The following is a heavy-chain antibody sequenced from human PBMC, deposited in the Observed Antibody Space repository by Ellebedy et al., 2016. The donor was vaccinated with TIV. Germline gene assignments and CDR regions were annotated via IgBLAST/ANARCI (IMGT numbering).Heavy chain of an antibody. D-gene: IGHD6-19*01. CDR2: ISGGGVNT. J-gene: IGHJ4*02. Sequence: GESLKISCAASGFSFGNFAMSWVRQAPGKGLEWVSTISGGGVNTYYADSVRGRFTISRDNSKGKVYLQLANLRVDDTAIYYCAKGPRLAVPGTGWGPGALVTVSS. V-gene: IGHV3-23*01. CDR3: AKGPRLAVPGTG. CDR1: GFSFGNFA.